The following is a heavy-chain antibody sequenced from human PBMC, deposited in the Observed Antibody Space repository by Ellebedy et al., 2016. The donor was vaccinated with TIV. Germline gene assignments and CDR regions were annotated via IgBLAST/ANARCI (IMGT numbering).Heavy chain of an antibody. D-gene: IGHD1-20*01. Sequence: AASVKVSCKASGYSFTNYDINWVRQATGQGPEWIGWLNPISGNTGYAQKFQGRVTITRDTSISTAYMELSSLRSEDTAVYYCARNPPLTGEFEYWGLGTPVTVSS. V-gene: IGHV1-8*02. CDR1: GYSFTNYD. CDR3: ARNPPLTGEFEY. CDR2: LNPISGNT. J-gene: IGHJ4*02.